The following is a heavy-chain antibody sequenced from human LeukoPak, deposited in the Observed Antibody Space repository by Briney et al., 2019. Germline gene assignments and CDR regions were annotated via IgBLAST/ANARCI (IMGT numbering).Heavy chain of an antibody. CDR3: ARGPLVNFWSSYYYFDY. J-gene: IGHJ4*02. V-gene: IGHV4-31*03. Sequence: PSQTLSLTCTVSGGSISSGGYYWSWIRQHPGKGLEWIGYIYYSGSTYYNPSLKSRVTISVDTSKNQFSLKLSSVTAADTAVYYCARGPLVNFWSSYYYFDYWGQGTLVTVSS. CDR2: IYYSGST. D-gene: IGHD3-3*01. CDR1: GGSISSGGYY.